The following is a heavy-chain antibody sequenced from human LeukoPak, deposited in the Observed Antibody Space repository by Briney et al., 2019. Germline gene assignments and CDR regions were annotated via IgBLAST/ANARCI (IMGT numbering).Heavy chain of an antibody. CDR3: ASFRYFDASFDY. CDR2: ISSGSTHI. D-gene: IGHD3-9*01. Sequence: GGSLRLSCAASGLTFSDYSMNWVRQAPGKGLEWVSSISSGSTHIYYADSVKGRFTISRDNAKNSLYLQMNSLRAEDTAVYYCASFRYFDASFDYWGQGTLVTVSS. V-gene: IGHV3-21*01. J-gene: IGHJ4*02. CDR1: GLTFSDYS.